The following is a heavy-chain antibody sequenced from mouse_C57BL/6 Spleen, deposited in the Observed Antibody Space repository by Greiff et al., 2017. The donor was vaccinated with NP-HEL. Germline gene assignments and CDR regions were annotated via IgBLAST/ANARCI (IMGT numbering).Heavy chain of an antibody. CDR2: IRSKSNNYAT. CDR3: VRHEVSDWYFDV. CDR1: GFSFNTYA. D-gene: IGHD2-14*01. J-gene: IGHJ1*03. V-gene: IGHV10-1*01. Sequence: EVQVVESGGGLVQPKGSLKLSCAASGFSFNTYAMNWVRQAPGKGLEWVARIRSKSNNYATYYADSVKDRFTISRDDSESMLYLQMNNLKTEDTAMYYCVRHEVSDWYFDVWGTGTTVTVSS.